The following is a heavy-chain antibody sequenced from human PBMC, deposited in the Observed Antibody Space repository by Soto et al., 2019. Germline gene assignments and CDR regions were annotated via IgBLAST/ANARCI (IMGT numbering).Heavy chain of an antibody. V-gene: IGHV1-58*02. CDR3: AAVRAVAGTRGLVDY. J-gene: IGHJ4*02. D-gene: IGHD6-19*01. CDR1: GFTFTSSA. CDR2: IVVGSGNT. Sequence: QMQLVQSGPEVKKPGTSVKVSCKASGFTFTSSAMQWVRQARGQRLEWIGWIVVGSGNTNYAQKFQERVTITRDMSTSTGYMELSSLRSEDTAVYYCAAVRAVAGTRGLVDYWGQGTLVTVSS.